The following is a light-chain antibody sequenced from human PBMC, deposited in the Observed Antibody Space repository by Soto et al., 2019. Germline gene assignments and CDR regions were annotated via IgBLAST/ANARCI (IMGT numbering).Light chain of an antibody. J-gene: IGKJ1*01. V-gene: IGKV4-1*01. CDR2: WAS. CDR1: QXXXYSSKNKNY. Sequence: DVALNLSPSSLAVXXRERATINXXSXQXXXYSSKNKNYLAWFQEKPGQLPKLLIYWASTRESGVPDRFSGSGSGTDFTLTLSSLWAEDEAVYYCEPYYGTPWSFGQGTKV. CDR3: EPYYGTPWS.